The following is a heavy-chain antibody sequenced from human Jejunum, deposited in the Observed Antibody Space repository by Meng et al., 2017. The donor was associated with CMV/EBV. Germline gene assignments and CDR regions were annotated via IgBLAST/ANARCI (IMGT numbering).Heavy chain of an antibody. J-gene: IGHJ5*02. CDR1: GFRVSDYG. Sequence: VAGFRVSDYGFHWIRQSPGKGLEWVADIWSDGRATYYADSVSGRFTISRDDSRSTLYLQTNSLRAEDTAVYYCARDLAVGRIWFDPWGQGTLVTVSS. D-gene: IGHD6-19*01. CDR3: ARDLAVGRIWFDP. V-gene: IGHV3-33*01. CDR2: IWSDGRAT.